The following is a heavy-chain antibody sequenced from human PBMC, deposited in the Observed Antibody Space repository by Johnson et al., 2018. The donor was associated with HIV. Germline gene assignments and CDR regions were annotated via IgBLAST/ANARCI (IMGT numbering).Heavy chain of an antibody. CDR1: GFTFSNAW. Sequence: VQLVESGGGLVKPGGSLRLSCAASGFTFSNAWMSWVRQAPGKGLEWVGRIKSKTDGGTTDYAAPVKGRFTISRDDSKNTLYLQMNSLKIEDTAVYYCTTGQLGGEHVGYAFDIWGQGTMVTVSS. V-gene: IGHV3-15*01. CDR3: TTGQLGGEHVGYAFDI. J-gene: IGHJ3*02. CDR2: IKSKTDGGTT. D-gene: IGHD6-13*01.